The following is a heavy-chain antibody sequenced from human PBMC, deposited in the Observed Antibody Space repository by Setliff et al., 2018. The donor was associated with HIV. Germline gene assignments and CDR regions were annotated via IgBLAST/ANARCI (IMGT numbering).Heavy chain of an antibody. V-gene: IGHV1-24*01. D-gene: IGHD6-19*01. CDR3: STRREWLVSQSAFDI. Sequence: ASVKVSCKASGYTFTGYYMHWVRQASGKGLEWMGGFDPEDGETIYAQKFQGRVTMTEDTSTDTAYMELSSLRSDDTAVYYCSTRREWLVSQSAFDIWGQGTMVTVSS. J-gene: IGHJ3*02. CDR2: FDPEDGET. CDR1: GYTFTGYY.